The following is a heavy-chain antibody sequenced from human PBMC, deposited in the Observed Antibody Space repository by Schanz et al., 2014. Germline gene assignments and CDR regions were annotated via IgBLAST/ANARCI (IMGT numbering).Heavy chain of an antibody. V-gene: IGHV4-34*01. CDR2: INQRGRA. CDR1: GGSLSGYY. Sequence: QVQLQQWGAGLLKPSETLSLSCAVYGGSLSGYYWGWVRQPPGKGLEWIGEINQRGRASYNPSLKSGVAISVDTSNTQFSLKVTSVTAADTALYFCARGYDFWSGLRGGDYWGQGTLVTVSS. CDR3: ARGYDFWSGLRGGDY. D-gene: IGHD3-3*01. J-gene: IGHJ4*02.